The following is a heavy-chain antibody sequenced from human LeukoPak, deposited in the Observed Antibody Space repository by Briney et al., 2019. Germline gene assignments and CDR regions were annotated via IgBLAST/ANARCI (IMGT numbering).Heavy chain of an antibody. J-gene: IGHJ4*02. CDR2: INPNNGAT. V-gene: IGHV1-2*06. Sequence: ASVKVSCKASGYTFTGYYMHWVRQAPGQGLEWMGRINPNNGATDYAQKLQGRVTITGDTSINTAYMELSSLRSDDTAAYYCTRESGSYHGNDYWGQGTLVTVSS. D-gene: IGHD1-26*01. CDR1: GYTFTGYY. CDR3: TRESGSYHGNDY.